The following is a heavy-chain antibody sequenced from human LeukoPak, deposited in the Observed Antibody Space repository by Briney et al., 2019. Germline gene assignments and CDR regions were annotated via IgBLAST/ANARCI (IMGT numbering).Heavy chain of an antibody. J-gene: IGHJ4*02. CDR2: FYDTRSP. Sequence: SETLFLTCTVSGGSISLYYWSWIRQPPGKGLEWIGYFYDTRSPKYNPSLERRVTISVDMSRNQFSLNLTSVTAADTAVYYCARGRGSLTYWGQGTLATVSS. CDR3: ARGRGSLTY. CDR1: GGSISLYY. D-gene: IGHD3-10*01. V-gene: IGHV4-59*01.